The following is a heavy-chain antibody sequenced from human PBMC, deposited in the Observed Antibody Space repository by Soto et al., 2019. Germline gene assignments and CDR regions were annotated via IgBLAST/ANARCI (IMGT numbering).Heavy chain of an antibody. Sequence: QVQLVQSGAEVKKPGSSVKVSCKASGGTFSSYAISWVRQAPGQGLEWMGGIIPIFRTADYAQKFQGRVTITSDESSSTAYMERSSLRSDDTAVYYCASVETQSYYYGMDVWGQGTTVTVSS. CDR3: ASVETQSYYYGMDV. D-gene: IGHD2-15*01. CDR1: GGTFSSYA. V-gene: IGHV1-69*05. CDR2: IIPIFRTA. J-gene: IGHJ6*02.